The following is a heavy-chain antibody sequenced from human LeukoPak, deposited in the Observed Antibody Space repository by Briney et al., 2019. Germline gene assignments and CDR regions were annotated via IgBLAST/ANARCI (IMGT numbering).Heavy chain of an antibody. CDR3: AKGGKWDVTPFDY. D-gene: IGHD1-26*01. CDR2: ISGGGGST. J-gene: IGHJ4*02. V-gene: IGHV3-23*01. Sequence: GGSLRLSCAASGFTFSTYAMSWVRQAPGKGLEWVSTISGGGGSTYYADSVKGRFTISRDNSKNTLYLQVNSLRAEDTAVYYCAKGGKWDVTPFDYWGQGTLVTVSS. CDR1: GFTFSTYA.